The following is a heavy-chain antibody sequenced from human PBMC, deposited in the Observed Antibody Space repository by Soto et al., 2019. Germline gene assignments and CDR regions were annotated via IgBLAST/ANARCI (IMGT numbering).Heavy chain of an antibody. CDR2: IYHSGST. Sequence: QVQLQESGPGLVKPSGTLSLTCAVSGGSISSSNWWSWVRQPPGKGLEWIGEIYHSGSTNYNPSFKSRVAMSVDKSKNQFSLNLNSVTAADTALYYCARDWWNWRYYFDYWGQGTLVTVSS. CDR1: GGSISSSNW. V-gene: IGHV4-4*02. J-gene: IGHJ4*02. CDR3: ARDWWNWRYYFDY. D-gene: IGHD1-7*01.